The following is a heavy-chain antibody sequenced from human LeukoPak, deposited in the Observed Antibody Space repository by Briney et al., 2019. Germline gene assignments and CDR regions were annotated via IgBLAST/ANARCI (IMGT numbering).Heavy chain of an antibody. CDR3: ARGGCSSTSCYDWSGYFSATKGTFDY. J-gene: IGHJ4*02. Sequence: ASVKVSCKASGYTFTSYGISWVRQAPGQGLEWMGWISAYNGNTNYAQKLQGRVTMTTDTSTSTAYMELRSLRSDDTAVYYCARGGCSSTSCYDWSGYFSATKGTFDYWGQGTLVTVSS. CDR1: GYTFTSYG. V-gene: IGHV1-18*01. D-gene: IGHD2-2*01. CDR2: ISAYNGNT.